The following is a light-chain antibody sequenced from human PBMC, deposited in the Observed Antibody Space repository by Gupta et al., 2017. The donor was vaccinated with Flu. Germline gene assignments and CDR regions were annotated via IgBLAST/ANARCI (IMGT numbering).Light chain of an antibody. V-gene: IGKV3-20*01. J-gene: IGKJ4*01. CDR3: QQFDSSPLT. Sequence: EIVLTQSPGTLSLSPGQRATPSCRASQSLSSNYLAWYQQKLGQAPRLLIYGASSRATGIPDRFSGSGSGTDFTLTISRLEPEDFAVYYCQQFDSSPLTFGGGTKVEIK. CDR2: GAS. CDR1: QSLSSNY.